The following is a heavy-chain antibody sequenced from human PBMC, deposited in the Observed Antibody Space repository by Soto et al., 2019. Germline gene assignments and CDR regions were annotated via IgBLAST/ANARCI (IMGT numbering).Heavy chain of an antibody. CDR1: GFTFSNYA. CDR2: ISGSGVST. CDR3: AKSTGNWYFDL. J-gene: IGHJ2*01. D-gene: IGHD2-8*02. Sequence: ESGGGLVQPGGSLRLSCAASGFTFSNYAMTWVRQAPGKGLEWVSSISGSGVSTYYPDSVKGRFTISRDNSKNTLYLQMNSLRADDTALYYCAKSTGNWYFDLWGRGTLVTVSS. V-gene: IGHV3-23*01.